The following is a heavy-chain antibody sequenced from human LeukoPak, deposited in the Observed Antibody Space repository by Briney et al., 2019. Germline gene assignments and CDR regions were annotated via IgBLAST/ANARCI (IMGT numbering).Heavy chain of an antibody. V-gene: IGHV3-48*04. CDR3: ARRVPSQVITDYFDY. J-gene: IGHJ4*02. CDR1: GFTFSNAW. Sequence: GGSLRLSCAASGFTFSNAWTSWVRQAPGKGLEWISFIDSSSRTIFYAESVKGRFTISRDNAKNSLFLQMSSLRAEDTAVYYCARRVPSQVITDYFDYWGQGTLVTVSS. CDR2: IDSSSRTI. D-gene: IGHD3-16*01.